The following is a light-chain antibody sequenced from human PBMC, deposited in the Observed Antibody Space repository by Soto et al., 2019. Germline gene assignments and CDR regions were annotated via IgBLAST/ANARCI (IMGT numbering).Light chain of an antibody. J-gene: IGKJ1*01. CDR1: QSVNSN. Sequence: EIVMTQSPATLSVSPGERVTLSCRASQSVNSNLAWYQQKPGQAPWLLIYGASTRATGIPARFSGSGSGTEFTLTISSLQSEDFAVYYCQQYNNWPLWTFGQGTKVEIK. CDR2: GAS. V-gene: IGKV3-15*01. CDR3: QQYNNWPLWT.